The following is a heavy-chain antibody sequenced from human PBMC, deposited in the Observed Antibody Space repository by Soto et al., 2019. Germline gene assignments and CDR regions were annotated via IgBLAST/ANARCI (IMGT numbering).Heavy chain of an antibody. J-gene: IGHJ3*02. D-gene: IGHD3-10*01. Sequence: QVQLVESGGGVVQPGRSLRLSCAASGFTFSSYAMHWVRQAPGKGLEWVAVISYDGSNKYYADSVKGRFTISRDNSKNTLYLQMNSLRAEDTAVYYCARARGITMVRGVILGAFDIWGHGTMVTVSS. V-gene: IGHV3-30-3*01. CDR3: ARARGITMVRGVILGAFDI. CDR2: ISYDGSNK. CDR1: GFTFSSYA.